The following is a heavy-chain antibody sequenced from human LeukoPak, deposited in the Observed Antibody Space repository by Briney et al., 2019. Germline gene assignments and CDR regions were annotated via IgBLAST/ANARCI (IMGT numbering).Heavy chain of an antibody. CDR1: GYTFTSYG. J-gene: IGHJ5*02. Sequence: ASVKVSCKASGYTFTSYGISWVRQAPGQGLEWMGWISTYNGNTNYAQKLQGRVTMTTDTSTSIAYMELRSLRSDDTAVYYCARGRGYCSGGSCYYNWFDPWGQGTLVTVSS. CDR3: ARGRGYCSGGSCYYNWFDP. D-gene: IGHD2-15*01. CDR2: ISTYNGNT. V-gene: IGHV1-18*01.